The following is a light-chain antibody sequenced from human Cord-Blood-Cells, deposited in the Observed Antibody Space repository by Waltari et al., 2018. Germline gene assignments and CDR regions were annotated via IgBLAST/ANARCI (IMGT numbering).Light chain of an antibody. CDR2: AAS. CDR3: RQSYSTPPWS. CDR1: QSISSY. V-gene: IGKV1-39*01. J-gene: IGKJ2*03. Sequence: DIQITESPSSMSASVGYRVHIPRRASQSISSYLNWYQQKPGKAPKLLIYAASSLQSGVPPRCSGSGSATDVSLTISRLQPEDVATYYCRQSYSTPPWSFGQGTKVEIK.